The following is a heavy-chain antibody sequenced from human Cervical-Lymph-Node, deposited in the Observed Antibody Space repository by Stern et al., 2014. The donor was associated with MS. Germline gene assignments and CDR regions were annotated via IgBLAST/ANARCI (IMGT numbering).Heavy chain of an antibody. CDR1: GFRFTSYA. V-gene: IGHV3-30*18. CDR2: ISFDGSSK. J-gene: IGHJ6*02. CDR3: AKDYNWEESGDYYGMDV. D-gene: IGHD1-1*01. Sequence: VQLVESGGGVVQPGMSLRLSCAASGFRFTSYAMHWVRQAPGKGLEWVAVISFDGSSKYYAESMKGRLTISRDSSKDTVYLQMESLRPEDTAVYYCAKDYNWEESGDYYGMDVWGQGTTVTVSS.